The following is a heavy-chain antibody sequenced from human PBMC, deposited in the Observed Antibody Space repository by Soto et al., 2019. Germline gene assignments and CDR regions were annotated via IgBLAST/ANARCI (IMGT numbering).Heavy chain of an antibody. CDR3: ARRGELGQLWAPHY. Sequence: ASVKVSCKASGDTFTGYYMHWVRQAPGQGLEWMGWINPNSGGTNYAQKFQGRVTMTRDTSISTAYMELSRLRSDDTAVYYCARRGELGQLWAPHYWGQGTLVTVSS. D-gene: IGHD5-18*01. CDR1: GDTFTGYY. CDR2: INPNSGGT. J-gene: IGHJ4*02. V-gene: IGHV1-2*02.